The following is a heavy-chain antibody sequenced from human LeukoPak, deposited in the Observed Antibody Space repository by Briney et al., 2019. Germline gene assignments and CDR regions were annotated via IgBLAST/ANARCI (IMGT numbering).Heavy chain of an antibody. D-gene: IGHD3-22*01. CDR2: INWNGDN. J-gene: IGHJ5*02. CDR1: GFSIRTHGVG. V-gene: IGHV2-5*01. CDR3: AHSHYYDRGNWFGP. Sequence: SGPRLVKPTQTLTLTGTLSGFSIRTHGVGVGWIRQPPGKALEWVAIINWNGDNYYSPSLNSRSTITNNTSKNQVVLTLTNVDPVDTATYYCAHSHYYDRGNWFGPWGQGTLVTVSS.